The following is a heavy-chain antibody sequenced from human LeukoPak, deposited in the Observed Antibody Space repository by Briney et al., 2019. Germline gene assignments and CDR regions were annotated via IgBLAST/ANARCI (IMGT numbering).Heavy chain of an antibody. CDR1: GFTFSSYA. CDR3: ATCIVGAYFDY. J-gene: IGHJ4*02. Sequence: GGSLRLSCAASGFTFSSYAMSWIRQAPGKGLEWVSAISGSGGSTYYADSVKGRFTISRDNSKNTLYLQMNSLRAEDTAVYYCATCIVGAYFDYWGQGTLVAVSS. V-gene: IGHV3-23*01. CDR2: ISGSGGST. D-gene: IGHD1-26*01.